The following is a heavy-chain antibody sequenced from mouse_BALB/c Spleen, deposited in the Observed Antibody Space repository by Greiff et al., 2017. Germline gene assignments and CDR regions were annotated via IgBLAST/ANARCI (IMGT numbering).Heavy chain of an antibody. CDR2: ISYSGST. J-gene: IGHJ3*01. Sequence: EVQLQQSGPGLVKPSQSLSLTCTVTGYSITSDYAWNWIRQFPGNKLEWMGYISYSGSTSYNPSLKSRISITRDTSKNQFFLQLNSVTTEDTATYYCARSITTATQFAYWGQGTLVTVSA. D-gene: IGHD1-2*01. CDR1: GYSITSDYA. CDR3: ARSITTATQFAY. V-gene: IGHV3-2*02.